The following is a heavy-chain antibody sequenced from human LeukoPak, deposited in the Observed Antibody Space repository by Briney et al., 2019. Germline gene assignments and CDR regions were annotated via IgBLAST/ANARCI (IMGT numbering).Heavy chain of an antibody. CDR2: ISSSGSTI. V-gene: IGHV3-11*01. D-gene: IGHD2-2*01. J-gene: IGHJ3*02. Sequence: GGSLRLSCAASGFTFSDYYMSWIRQAPGKGLEWVSYISSSGSTIYYADSVKGRFTISSDNAKNSLYLQMNSLRAEDTAVYYCARDTTTVVPAAMRGAFDIWAKGQWSPSLQ. CDR1: GFTFSDYY. CDR3: ARDTTTVVPAAMRGAFDI.